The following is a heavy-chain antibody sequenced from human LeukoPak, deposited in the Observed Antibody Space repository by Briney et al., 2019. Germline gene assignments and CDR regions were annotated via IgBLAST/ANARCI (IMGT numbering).Heavy chain of an antibody. V-gene: IGHV3-23*01. D-gene: IGHD3-3*01. J-gene: IGHJ4*02. CDR3: AKVWDDFWSGYADY. Sequence: GGSLRLSCAASGFTFSSYAMNRVRQAPGKGLEWVSAISGSGGSTYYADSVKGRFTISRDNSKNTLYLQMNSLRAEDTAVYYCAKVWDDFWSGYADYWGQGTLVTVSS. CDR2: ISGSGGST. CDR1: GFTFSSYA.